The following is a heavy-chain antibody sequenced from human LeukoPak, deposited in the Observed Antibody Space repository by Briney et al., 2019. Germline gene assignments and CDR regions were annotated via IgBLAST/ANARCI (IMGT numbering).Heavy chain of an antibody. CDR2: IRYDGNNK. Sequence: GGSLRLSCAASGFAFSSYALHWVRQAPGKGLEWVAFIRYDGNNKDYGDSVKGRFTISRDDSKKTLYLEMNSLRDEDTAVYYCARDHRYWTYAGSGSYCLHYWGQGTLVTVSS. CDR3: ARDHRYWTYAGSGSYCLHY. CDR1: GFAFSSYA. D-gene: IGHD3-10*01. J-gene: IGHJ4*02. V-gene: IGHV3-30*02.